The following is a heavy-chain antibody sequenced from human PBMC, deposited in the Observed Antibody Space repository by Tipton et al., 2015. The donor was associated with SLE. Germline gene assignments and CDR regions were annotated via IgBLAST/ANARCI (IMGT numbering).Heavy chain of an antibody. CDR1: GGSLSSYY. CDR2: IYYSGST. Sequence: TLSLTCTVSGGSLSSYYWGWIRQPPGKGLEWIGSIYYSGSTYYNPSLKSRVTISVDTSKNQFSLKLSSVTAADTAVYYCARHIPGGSSWHYYYYYGMDVWGQGTTVTVSS. J-gene: IGHJ6*02. CDR3: ARHIPGGSSWHYYYYYGMDV. V-gene: IGHV4-39*07. D-gene: IGHD6-13*01.